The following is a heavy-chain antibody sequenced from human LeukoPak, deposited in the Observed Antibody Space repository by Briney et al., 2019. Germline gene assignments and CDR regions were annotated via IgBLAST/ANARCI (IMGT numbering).Heavy chain of an antibody. J-gene: IGHJ4*02. D-gene: IGHD3-22*01. CDR3: AKHRTYYYDSSGYYFDY. Sequence: GGSLRLSCAASGFTFSSYAMSWVRQAPGKGLEWVSAISGSGGSTYYADSVKGRFTISRDTSKNTLYLQMNSLRAEDTAVYYCAKHRTYYYDSSGYYFDYWGQGTLVTVSS. CDR1: GFTFSSYA. CDR2: ISGSGGST. V-gene: IGHV3-23*01.